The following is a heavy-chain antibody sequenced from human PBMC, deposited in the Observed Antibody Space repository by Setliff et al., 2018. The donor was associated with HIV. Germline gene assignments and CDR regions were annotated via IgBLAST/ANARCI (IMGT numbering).Heavy chain of an antibody. D-gene: IGHD6-13*01. Sequence: SETLSLTCIVSHGSITSTSYYWGWVRQSPGRGLEWIGSIYYSGNTYYNPSLKSRVTISEDTSRNQFSLRLSSVTAADTAIYYCARVPTSSWYVTTQRTKEYFHHWGQGTLVTVSS. CDR3: ARVPTSSWYVTTQRTKEYFHH. CDR1: HGSITSTSYY. CDR2: IYYSGNT. J-gene: IGHJ1*01. V-gene: IGHV4-39*07.